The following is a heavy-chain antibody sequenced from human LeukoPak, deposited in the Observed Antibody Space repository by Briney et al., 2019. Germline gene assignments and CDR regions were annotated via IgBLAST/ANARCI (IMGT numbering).Heavy chain of an antibody. CDR3: ARDRIVAGPWYYYGMDV. J-gene: IGHJ6*02. V-gene: IGHV3-23*01. Sequence: PGGSLRLSCAASGFTFSSYAMSWVRQAPGKGLEWVSAISGSGGSTYYADSVKGRFTISRDNSKNTLYLQMNSLRAEDTAVYYCARDRIVAGPWYYYGMDVWGQGTTVTVSS. CDR1: GFTFSSYA. D-gene: IGHD5-12*01. CDR2: ISGSGGST.